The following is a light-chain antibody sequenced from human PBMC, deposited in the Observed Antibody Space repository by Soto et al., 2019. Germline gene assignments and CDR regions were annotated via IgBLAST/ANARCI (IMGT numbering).Light chain of an antibody. CDR3: QQYDNWPPT. CDR2: GAS. V-gene: IGKV3-15*01. Sequence: EILMTQSPATLSVSPGERATLSCRASQTISSNLAWYQHKPGQAPRLLFYGASNRATGIPARFTGSGSGTEFTLTISSLQSEDFAVYPCQQYDNWPPTFGGGTKVDIK. CDR1: QTISSN. J-gene: IGKJ4*01.